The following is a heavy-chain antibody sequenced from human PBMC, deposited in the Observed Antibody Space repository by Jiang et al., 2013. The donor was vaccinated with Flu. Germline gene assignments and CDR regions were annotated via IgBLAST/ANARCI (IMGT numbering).Heavy chain of an antibody. D-gene: IGHD2-21*01. CDR3: AKMEDCGGDCYRPNYYYYYYMDV. J-gene: IGHJ6*03. CDR2: IWYDGSNK. V-gene: IGHV3-30*18. Sequence: RLSCAASGFTFSSYGMHWVRQAPGKGLEWVAVIWYDGSNKYYADSVKGRFTISRDNSKNTLYLQMNSLRAEDTAVYYCAKMEDCGGDCYRPNYYYYYYMDVWGKGTTVTVSS. CDR1: GFTFSSYG.